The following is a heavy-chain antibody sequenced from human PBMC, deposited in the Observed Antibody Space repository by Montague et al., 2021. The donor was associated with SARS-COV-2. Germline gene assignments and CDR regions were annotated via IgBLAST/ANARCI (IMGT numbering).Heavy chain of an antibody. D-gene: IGHD1-7*01. CDR1: GDSITNTRYF. CDR3: AVELNYFFDY. J-gene: IGHJ4*02. V-gene: IGHV4-39*01. CDR2: IYHNGKT. Sequence: SETLSLTCNVSGDSITNTRYFWGWIRQPPGKALEWIGSIYHNGKTYYNPSLERRALLSIDTSKNQFSLRLSSVIASGTAVYYRAVELNYFFDYWGQGFLVSVSS.